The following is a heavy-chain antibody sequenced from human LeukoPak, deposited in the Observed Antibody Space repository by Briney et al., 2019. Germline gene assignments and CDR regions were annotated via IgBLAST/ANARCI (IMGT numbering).Heavy chain of an antibody. CDR1: GFTFSSFN. D-gene: IGHD4-17*01. CDR2: ISSSSSYI. V-gene: IGHV3-21*01. J-gene: IGHJ4*02. Sequence: GGSLRLSCAGSGFTFSSFNMNWVRQAPGKGLEWVSSISSSSSYIYYADSVKGRFTISRDNAKNSLYLQMNSLRAEDTAVYYCARVKLGTTVTSGLWGQGTLVTVSS. CDR3: ARVKLGTTVTSGL.